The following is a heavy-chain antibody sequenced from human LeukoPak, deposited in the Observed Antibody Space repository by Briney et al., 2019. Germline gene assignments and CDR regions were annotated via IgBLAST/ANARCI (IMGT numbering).Heavy chain of an antibody. CDR3: ARGILRDYYDSSGFYHRGGVGY. V-gene: IGHV4-59*08. J-gene: IGHJ4*02. Sequence: SETLSLTCTVSGGSISSYYWSWIRQPPGKGLEWIGYIYYSGSTNYNPSLKSRVTISVDTSKNQFSLKLGSVTAADTAVYFCARGILRDYYDSSGFYHRGGVGYWGQGTLVTVSS. CDR2: IYYSGST. D-gene: IGHD3-22*01. CDR1: GGSISSYY.